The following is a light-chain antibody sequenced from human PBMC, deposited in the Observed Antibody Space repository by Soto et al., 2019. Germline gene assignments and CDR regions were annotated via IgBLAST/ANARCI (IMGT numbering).Light chain of an antibody. CDR1: TNDIGGYNY. Sequence: QSALTQPDSLSGSPGQSITISCSGTTNDIGGYNYVSWYQPHPGKVPKVIIYDVRNRPSGVSNRFSGSKSGNTASLTISGFQAEDEADYYCCSYTISATLVFGGGPKLTVL. CDR3: CSYTISATLV. V-gene: IGLV2-14*03. J-gene: IGLJ3*02. CDR2: DVR.